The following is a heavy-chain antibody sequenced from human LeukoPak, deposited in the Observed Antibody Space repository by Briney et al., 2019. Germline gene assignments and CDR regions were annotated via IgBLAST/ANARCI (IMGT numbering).Heavy chain of an antibody. CDR1: GFTFSSSA. Sequence: GGSLRLSCAASGFTFSSSAMHWVRQASGKGLEWVGRIRSKANSYASADAASVKGTLTMSRDDSNNTAYLQMNSLPTEDTAVYYCTRLRYPGKIFGVVIPSVGAFDIWGQGTLVTVSS. J-gene: IGHJ3*02. CDR2: IRSKANSYAS. V-gene: IGHV3-73*01. CDR3: TRLRYPGKIFGVVIPSVGAFDI. D-gene: IGHD3-3*01.